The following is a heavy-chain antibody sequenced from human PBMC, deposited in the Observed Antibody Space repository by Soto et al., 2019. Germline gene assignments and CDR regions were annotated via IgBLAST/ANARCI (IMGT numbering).Heavy chain of an antibody. Sequence: PSETLSLTCAVSGGSITGTNWWNWVRQPPGKGLEWIGEIYHRGSTNYNPSLKSRVTISVDKSKNQLSLNLTSVTAADTAVYYCARVGPWVPYYYYSSTNTLARWFDPWCPGTLVTGFS. J-gene: IGHJ5*02. V-gene: IGHV4-4*02. CDR2: IYHRGST. CDR3: ARVGPWVPYYYYSSTNTLARWFDP. CDR1: GGSITGTNW. D-gene: IGHD3-22*01.